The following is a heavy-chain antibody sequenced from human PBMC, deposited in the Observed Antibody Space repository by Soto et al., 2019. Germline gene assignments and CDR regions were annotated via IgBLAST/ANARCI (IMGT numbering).Heavy chain of an antibody. CDR3: ARHDLVSSGIAAAGIGY. D-gene: IGHD6-13*01. V-gene: IGHV4-59*08. CDR1: GGSISSYY. Sequence: TLSLTCTVSGGSISSYYWSWIRQPPGKGLEWIGYIYYSGSTNYNPSLKSRVTISVDTSKNQFSLKLSSVTAADTAVYYCARHDLVSSGIAAAGIGYWGQGTLVTVS. J-gene: IGHJ4*02. CDR2: IYYSGST.